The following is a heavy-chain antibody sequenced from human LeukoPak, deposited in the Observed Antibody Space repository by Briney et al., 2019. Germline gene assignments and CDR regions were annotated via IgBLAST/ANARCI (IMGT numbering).Heavy chain of an antibody. V-gene: IGHV3-7*03. CDR3: AKGEVLRGAGDY. CDR2: INHNGNVN. D-gene: IGHD1-26*01. Sequence: GGSLRLSCAASGFTFSSYWMNWARQAPGKGLEWVASINHNGNVNYYVDSVKGRFTVSRDNAKNSLYLQMSNLRAEDTAVYYCAKGEVLRGAGDYWGQGTLVTVSS. J-gene: IGHJ4*02. CDR1: GFTFSSYW.